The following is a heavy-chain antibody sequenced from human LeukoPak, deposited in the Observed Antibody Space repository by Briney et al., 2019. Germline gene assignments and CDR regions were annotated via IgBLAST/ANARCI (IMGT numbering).Heavy chain of an antibody. J-gene: IGHJ4*02. V-gene: IGHV1-8*01. D-gene: IGHD2-21*02. CDR2: MNPNSGNT. CDR3: ARWPTKYCGDDCYSRHFDY. CDR1: GYTFTSYD. Sequence: GASVKVSCKASGYTFTSYDINWVRQATGQGLEWMGWMNPNSGNTGYAQKFQGRVTMTRNTSISTAYMQLSSLRSEDTAVYYCARWPTKYCGDDCYSRHFDYWGQGTLVTVSS.